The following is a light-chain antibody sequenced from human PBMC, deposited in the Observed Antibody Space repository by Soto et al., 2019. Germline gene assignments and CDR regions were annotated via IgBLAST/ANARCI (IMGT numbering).Light chain of an antibody. V-gene: IGLV2-8*01. CDR2: EVN. J-gene: IGLJ2*01. CDR3: SSYAGRNIVL. Sequence: QSALTQPPSASGSPGQSVTIACTGTSSDVGGYKYVSWYQQHPGKAPKLMIYEVNKRHSGVPDRFSGSKSGHTASLTVSGLQADDEADYFCSSYAGRNIVLFGGGTKLTVL. CDR1: SSDVGGYKY.